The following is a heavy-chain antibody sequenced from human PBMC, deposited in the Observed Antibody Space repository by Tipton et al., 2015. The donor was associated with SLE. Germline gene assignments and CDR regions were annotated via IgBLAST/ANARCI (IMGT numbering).Heavy chain of an antibody. CDR1: GGSFSGYY. CDR2: IHYSGNT. CDR3: AGDSGEIAFDV. D-gene: IGHD3-10*01. Sequence: TLSLTCAVYGGSFSGYYWIWIRQPPGKGLEWIGYIHYSGNTHHNPSLKSRVTMSVDTSKNQFSLKLSSVTAADTAVYYCAGDSGEIAFDVWGQGTVVTVSS. V-gene: IGHV4-59*12. J-gene: IGHJ3*01.